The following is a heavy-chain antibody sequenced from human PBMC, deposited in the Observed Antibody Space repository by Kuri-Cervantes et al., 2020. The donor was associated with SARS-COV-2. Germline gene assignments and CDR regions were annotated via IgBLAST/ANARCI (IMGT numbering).Heavy chain of an antibody. J-gene: IGHJ4*02. D-gene: IGHD1-26*01. V-gene: IGHV4-39*02. CDR2: IYYSGST. CDR1: GGSISSSSYY. CDR3: ARDQRRYRANDAPYDF. Sequence: SETLSLTCTVSGGSISSSSYYWGWIRQPPGKGLEWIGSIYYSGSTYYNPSLKSRVTISVDTSKNQFSLKLSSVTAADTAVYYCARDQRRYRANDAPYDFWGQGTLVTVSS.